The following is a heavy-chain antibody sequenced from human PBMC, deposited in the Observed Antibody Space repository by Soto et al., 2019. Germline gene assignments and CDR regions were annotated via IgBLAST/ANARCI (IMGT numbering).Heavy chain of an antibody. CDR2: ISYDGSTK. CDR3: ARHVASTVTTSDWFDP. CDR1: GFTFRSHA. V-gene: IGHV3-30-3*01. J-gene: IGHJ5*02. D-gene: IGHD4-4*01. Sequence: QGQLVESGGGVVQPGTSLRLSCAASGFTFRSHAMHWVRQAPGKGLEWVAIISYDGSTKYYGGSVKGRFTISRDNAKNTLYLQMSSLRADDTAVYFCARHVASTVTTSDWFDPWGQGTLVTVSS.